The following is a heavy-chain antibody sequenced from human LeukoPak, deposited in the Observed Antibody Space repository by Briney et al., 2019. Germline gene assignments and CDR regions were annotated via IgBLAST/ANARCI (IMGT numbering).Heavy chain of an antibody. Sequence: SETLSLTSAVYGGSFSGYYWGWVRQPPGKGLEWIGAINPSGSPNYNPSLKSRFTISVDPSKNQFSLKLSSLTAADTAVYYWARGSPKRITIFGVVTVLRYYFDYWGQGTLVTVSS. J-gene: IGHJ4*02. CDR1: GGSFSGYY. V-gene: IGHV4-34*01. CDR3: ARGSPKRITIFGVVTVLRYYFDY. D-gene: IGHD3-3*01. CDR2: INPSGSP.